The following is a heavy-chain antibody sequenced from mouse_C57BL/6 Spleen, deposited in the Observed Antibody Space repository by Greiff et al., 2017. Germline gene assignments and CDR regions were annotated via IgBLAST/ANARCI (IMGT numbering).Heavy chain of an antibody. J-gene: IGHJ4*01. Sequence: EVKLVESGGGLVKPGGSLKLSCAASGFTFSDYGMHWVRQAPEKGLEWVAYISSGSSTIYSADTVKGRFTIARDNAKNTLFLHMTSLRSEDTAMYDCARGYDYDYYAMDYWGQGTSVTVSS. V-gene: IGHV5-17*01. D-gene: IGHD2-4*01. CDR2: ISSGSSTI. CDR1: GFTFSDYG. CDR3: ARGYDYDYYAMDY.